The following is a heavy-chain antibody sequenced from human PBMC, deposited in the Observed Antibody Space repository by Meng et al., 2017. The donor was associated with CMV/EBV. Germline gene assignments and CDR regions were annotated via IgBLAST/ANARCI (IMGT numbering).Heavy chain of an antibody. J-gene: IGHJ3*02. CDR1: GFTFSSYW. Sequence: GESLKISCAASGFTFSSYWMSWVRQAPGKGLEWVANIKQDGSEKYYVDSVEGRFTISRDNARNSLYLQMNTLRAEDTAVYYCARDETATQSERSAYSPDAFDIWGQGTMVTVSS. CDR3: ARDETATQSERSAYSPDAFDI. CDR2: IKQDGSEK. V-gene: IGHV3-7*03. D-gene: IGHD3-22*01.